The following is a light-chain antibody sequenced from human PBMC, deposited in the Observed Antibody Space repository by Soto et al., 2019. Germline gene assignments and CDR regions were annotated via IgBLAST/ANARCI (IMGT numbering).Light chain of an antibody. V-gene: IGKV3-11*01. CDR2: DAS. Sequence: EIVLTQSPATLSLSPGEGGTLSCRASQSVSSYLAWYQQKPGQAPRLLIYDASNRATGIPARFSGSGSGTDFTLTISSREPEDFAVYYCQQRSNWPPYTFGQGTKLEIK. J-gene: IGKJ2*01. CDR1: QSVSSY. CDR3: QQRSNWPPYT.